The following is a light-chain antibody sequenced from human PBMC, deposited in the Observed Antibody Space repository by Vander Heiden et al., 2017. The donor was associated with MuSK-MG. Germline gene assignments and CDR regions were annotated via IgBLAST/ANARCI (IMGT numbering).Light chain of an antibody. V-gene: IGKV6-21*01. J-gene: IGKJ2*01. CDR2: YAS. CDR3: HRSSSLPYT. Sequence: EIVLTQSPDFQSVTPKEKVTITCRASQSISTSLHWYQQKPDQPPKLLIKYASQSCAGVPSRFSGSGSGTDFTLTINSLEAEDAATYYCHRSSSLPYTFGQGTKLEIK. CDR1: QSISTS.